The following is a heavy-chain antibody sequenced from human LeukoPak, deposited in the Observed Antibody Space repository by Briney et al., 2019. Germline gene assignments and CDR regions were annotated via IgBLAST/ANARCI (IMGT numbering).Heavy chain of an antibody. Sequence: GGSLRLSCAASGFTFSNYGMSWVRQAPGKGLEWVSSISGSGDSTYYADSVKGRFTISRDNSKNTLYLQMNSLRTEDTAVYFCARETLGAAYSSSWYKGAFDIWGQGTMVTVSS. CDR3: ARETLGAAYSSSWYKGAFDI. J-gene: IGHJ3*02. CDR1: GFTFSNYG. CDR2: ISGSGDST. D-gene: IGHD6-13*01. V-gene: IGHV3-23*01.